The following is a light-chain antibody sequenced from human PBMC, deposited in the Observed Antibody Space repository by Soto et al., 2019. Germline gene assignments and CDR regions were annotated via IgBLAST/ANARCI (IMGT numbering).Light chain of an antibody. CDR3: AAWDDSLNEYV. J-gene: IGLJ7*01. V-gene: IGLV1-47*01. CDR1: SSNIGSNY. Sequence: QPVLTQPPSASGTPGQRVTISCSGSSSNIGSNYVYWYQQLPGTAPKLLIYRNNQRPSGVPDRFSGSKSGTSASLAISGLQPEDEADYCCAAWDDSLNEYVFGDGTQLTVL. CDR2: RNN.